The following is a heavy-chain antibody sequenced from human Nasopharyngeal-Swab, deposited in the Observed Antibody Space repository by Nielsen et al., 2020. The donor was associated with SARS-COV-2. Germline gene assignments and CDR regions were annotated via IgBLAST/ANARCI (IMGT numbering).Heavy chain of an antibody. J-gene: IGHJ6*02. Sequence: SLKISCAASGFTFDDYAMHWVRQAPGKGLEWVSGISWNSGSIGYADSVKGRFTISRDNAKNSLYLQMNSLRAEDTAVYYCAREGTGVAGIWVHYYYGMDVWGQGTTVTVSS. CDR1: GFTFDDYA. CDR2: ISWNSGSI. V-gene: IGHV3-9*01. CDR3: AREGTGVAGIWVHYYYGMDV. D-gene: IGHD6-19*01.